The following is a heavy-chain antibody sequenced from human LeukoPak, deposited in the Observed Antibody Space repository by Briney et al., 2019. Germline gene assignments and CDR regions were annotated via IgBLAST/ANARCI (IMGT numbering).Heavy chain of an antibody. Sequence: SETLSLTCAVHGGSFSGYYWCWIRQPLGKGLEWVGEINHSVSTNHNPYLTCRATLPVPTSKHQFSLKLSSVTAAGTAVYYCARHFGTMVRGVWAWLDPWGQGTLVTVSS. J-gene: IGHJ5*02. CDR1: GGSFSGYY. CDR3: ARHFGTMVRGVWAWLDP. D-gene: IGHD3-10*01. CDR2: INHSVST. V-gene: IGHV4-34*05.